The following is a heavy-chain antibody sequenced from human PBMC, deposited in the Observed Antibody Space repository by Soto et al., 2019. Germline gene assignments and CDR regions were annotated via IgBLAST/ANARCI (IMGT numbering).Heavy chain of an antibody. Sequence: SVKVSCKASGGTFSSYATSWVRQAPGQGLEWMGGIIPIFGTANYAQKFQGRVTITADKSTSTAYMELSSLRSEDTAVYYCARLNIVVVPAAIYYYGMVVWGPWTTFTVSS. J-gene: IGHJ6*02. V-gene: IGHV1-69*06. CDR1: GGTFSSYA. D-gene: IGHD2-2*01. CDR2: IIPIFGTA. CDR3: ARLNIVVVPAAIYYYGMVV.